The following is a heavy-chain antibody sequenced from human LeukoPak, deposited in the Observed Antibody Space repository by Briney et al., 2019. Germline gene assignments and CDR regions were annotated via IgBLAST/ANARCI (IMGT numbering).Heavy chain of an antibody. J-gene: IGHJ5*02. V-gene: IGHV4-39*01. Sequence: SETLSLTCTVSGGSISSSSYYWGWIRQPPGKGLEWIGSIYYSGSTYYNPSLKSRVTISVDTSKNQFSLKLSSVPAADTAVYYCASQYYYDSSGYYYLNWFDPWGQGTLVTVSS. CDR2: IYYSGST. D-gene: IGHD3-22*01. CDR3: ASQYYYDSSGYYYLNWFDP. CDR1: GGSISSSSYY.